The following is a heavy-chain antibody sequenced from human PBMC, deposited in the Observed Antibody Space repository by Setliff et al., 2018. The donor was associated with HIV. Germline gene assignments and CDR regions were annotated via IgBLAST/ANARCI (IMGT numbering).Heavy chain of an antibody. Sequence: GGSLRLSCAAPGLSFSNSWMTWVRQAPGKGLEWVATIKEDGREKYYVGSVKGRFTISRDNAKRSLYLQMNRLKTDDTAFYYCATFADGPDSWGQGTLVTVSS. J-gene: IGHJ4*02. D-gene: IGHD3-3*01. CDR1: GLSFSNSW. V-gene: IGHV3-7*01. CDR2: IKEDGREK. CDR3: ATFADGPDS.